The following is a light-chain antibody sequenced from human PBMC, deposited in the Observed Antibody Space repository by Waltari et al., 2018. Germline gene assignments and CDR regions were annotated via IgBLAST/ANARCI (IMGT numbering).Light chain of an antibody. V-gene: IGKV3-11*01. CDR2: DAA. J-gene: IGKJ4*01. Sequence: EIVLTQSPGTLSLSPGERATLSCRASQGIGSYLAWYRQKPGQAPRLRIYDAATRATGIPARFSGSGSGTDFTLTISSLDPEDFATYYCQQYSGYSGPFGGGTKVEIK. CDR3: QQYSGYSGP. CDR1: QGIGSY.